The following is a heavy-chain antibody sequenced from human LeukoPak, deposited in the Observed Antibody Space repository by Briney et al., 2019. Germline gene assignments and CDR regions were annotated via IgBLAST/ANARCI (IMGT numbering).Heavy chain of an antibody. Sequence: AGGSLRLSCAASGLSVGSNYWSWVRQAPGKGLEWVSIIYSGGSTEYADSVKGRFTISRDNSENTVYLQMNSLRGEDTAVYYCARGDSGKWNFKRGFDYWGQGTLVTISS. V-gene: IGHV3-53*01. D-gene: IGHD1-26*01. CDR1: GLSVGSNY. CDR3: ARGDSGKWNFKRGFDY. J-gene: IGHJ4*02. CDR2: IYSGGST.